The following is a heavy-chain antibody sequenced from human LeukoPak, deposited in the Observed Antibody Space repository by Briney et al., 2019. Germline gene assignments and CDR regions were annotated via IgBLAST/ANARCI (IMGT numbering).Heavy chain of an antibody. D-gene: IGHD1-7*01. CDR3: AKDRLELRLGAFDT. J-gene: IGHJ3*02. Sequence: PGRSLRLSCAASGFTFSSYAMSWARQPPGKGLEWVSAISSSGGSTSYANSVKGRVAISSDHSKNKLYLQMNSLRAEDTAVYYCAKDRLELRLGAFDTWGQGTMVTVSS. CDR1: GFTFSSYA. CDR2: ISSSGGST. V-gene: IGHV3-23*01.